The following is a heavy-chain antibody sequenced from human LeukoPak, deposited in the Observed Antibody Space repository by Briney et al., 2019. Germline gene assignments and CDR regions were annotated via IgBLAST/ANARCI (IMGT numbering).Heavy chain of an antibody. CDR1: GGSISSYY. CDR2: IYYSGST. J-gene: IGHJ5*02. V-gene: IGHV4-59*01. CDR3: AGGGPTAYYDFWSGYKGNWFDP. D-gene: IGHD3-3*01. Sequence: SETLSLTCTVSGGSISSYYWSWIRQPPGKGLEWIGYIYYSGSTNYNPSLKSRVTISVDTSKNQFSLKLSSVTAADTAVYYCAGGGPTAYYDFWSGYKGNWFDPRGQGTLVTVSS.